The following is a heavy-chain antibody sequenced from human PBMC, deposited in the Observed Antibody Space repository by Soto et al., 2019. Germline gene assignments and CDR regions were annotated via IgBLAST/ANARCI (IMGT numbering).Heavy chain of an antibody. CDR3: ARGRLGRNVVWGVLYYYGMGV. J-gene: IGHJ6*02. CDR1: DGCFSGFY. CDR2: INHSGST. V-gene: IGHV4-34*01. D-gene: IGHD3-10*01. Sequence: PSEILSVICAVEDGCFSGFYWSWIRQPPGKGLEWIGEINHSGSTNYNPSLKSRVTISVDTSKNQFSLKLSSVTAADTAVYYCARGRLGRNVVWGVLYYYGMGVWGQGTTVPVSS.